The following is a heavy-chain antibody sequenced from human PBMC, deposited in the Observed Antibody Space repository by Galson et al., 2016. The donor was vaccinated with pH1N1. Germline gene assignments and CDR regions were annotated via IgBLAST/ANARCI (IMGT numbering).Heavy chain of an antibody. CDR2: IDPGSGGT. CDR1: GYTFTLYY. D-gene: IGHD2-15*01. J-gene: IGHJ4*02. V-gene: IGHV1-46*01. CDR3: VGIKGGALDI. Sequence: SVKVSCKASGYTFTLYYFHWVRQAPGQGLEWLGIIDPGSGGTNYNQKFQGRVTMTRDTSTNTVYVELSTLISEDTAMYYCVGIKGGALDIWGQGTLVTVSS.